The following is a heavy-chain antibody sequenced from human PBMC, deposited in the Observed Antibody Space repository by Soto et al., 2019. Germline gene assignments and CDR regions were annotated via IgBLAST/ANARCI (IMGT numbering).Heavy chain of an antibody. CDR3: ANSLEPGENWFDP. V-gene: IGHV3-48*01. Sequence: PGGSLRLSCAASGFTFSSYSMNWVRQAPGKGLEWVSYISSSSSTIYYADSVKGRFTISRDNAKNSLYLQMNSLRAEGTAVYYCANSLEPGENWFDPWGQGTLVTVTS. D-gene: IGHD1-1*01. CDR1: GFTFSSYS. J-gene: IGHJ5*02. CDR2: ISSSSSTI.